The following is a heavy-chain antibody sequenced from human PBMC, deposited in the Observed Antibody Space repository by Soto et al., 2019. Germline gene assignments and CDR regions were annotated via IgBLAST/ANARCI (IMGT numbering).Heavy chain of an antibody. D-gene: IGHD7-27*01. CDR2: IYYSGST. J-gene: IGHJ6*02. CDR3: AGVQRMMGTYGMDV. Sequence: QVQLQESGPGLVKPSQTLSLTCTVSGGSISSGDYYWSWIRQPPGKVLEWIGYIYYSGSTYYNPTLKGRVTISVDTSKNQRALELSSVTAADTAVYYCAGVQRMMGTYGMDVWGQGTTVNVSS. CDR1: GGSISSGDYY. V-gene: IGHV4-30-4*01.